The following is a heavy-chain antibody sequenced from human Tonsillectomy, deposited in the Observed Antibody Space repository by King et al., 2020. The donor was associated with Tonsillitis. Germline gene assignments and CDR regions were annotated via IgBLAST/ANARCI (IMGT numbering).Heavy chain of an antibody. CDR3: ARGRGYNYAQGFES. V-gene: IGHV3-48*02. CDR1: GFTFSTYT. D-gene: IGHD5-18*01. J-gene: IGHJ5*01. CDR2: INSASAHI. Sequence: VQLVQSGGGLVQPGGSLRLSCAASGFTFSTYTMNWVRQAPGKGLEWISYINSASAHIYYADSVRGRFTISRDNAKNSLFLQMNSLRDEDTAVYYCARGRGYNYAQGFESWGQGTLVTVSS.